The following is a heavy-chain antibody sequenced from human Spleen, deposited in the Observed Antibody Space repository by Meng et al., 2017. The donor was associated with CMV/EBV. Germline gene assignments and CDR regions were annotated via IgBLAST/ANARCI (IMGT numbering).Heavy chain of an antibody. V-gene: IGHV4-4*02. CDR1: GDSISSSNW. CDR2: IYHSGST. D-gene: IGHD7-27*01. Sequence: TCAVSGDSISSSNWWTWVRQPPGKGLQWIGEIYHSGSTHYNPSLKSRITISVDKSKNQFSLNLTSVTAADTAVYYCARDTRAQLGFDCWGQGTLVTVSS. CDR3: ARDTRAQLGFDC. J-gene: IGHJ4*02.